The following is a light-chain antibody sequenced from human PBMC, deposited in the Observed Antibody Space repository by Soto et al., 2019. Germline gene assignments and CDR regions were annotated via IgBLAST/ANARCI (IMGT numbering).Light chain of an antibody. CDR3: TAWDDSLNGLL. J-gene: IGLJ2*01. CDR1: SSNIGSNT. V-gene: IGLV1-44*01. CDR2: SNN. Sequence: QSVLTQPPSASGTPGQRVTISCSGGSSNIGSNTVSWNQQLPGTAPKLLIYSNNKRPSGVPDRFSGSKSGTSASLAISGLQSEDEADYYCTAWDDSLNGLLFGGGTKLTVL.